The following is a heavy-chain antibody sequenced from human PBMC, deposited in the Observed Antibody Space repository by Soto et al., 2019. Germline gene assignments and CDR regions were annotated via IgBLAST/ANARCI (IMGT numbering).Heavy chain of an antibody. CDR2: ISAYNGNT. D-gene: IGHD6-13*01. CDR3: ARDQASSSWYNLPVYYYYGMDV. V-gene: IGHV1-18*01. Sequence: ASVKVSCKASGYTFTNYGFSWVRQAPGQGLEWMGWISAYNGNTNYAQKLQGRVTMTTDTSTSTAYMELRSLRSDDTAVYYCARDQASSSWYNLPVYYYYGMDVWGQGTTVTVSS. CDR1: GYTFTNYG. J-gene: IGHJ6*02.